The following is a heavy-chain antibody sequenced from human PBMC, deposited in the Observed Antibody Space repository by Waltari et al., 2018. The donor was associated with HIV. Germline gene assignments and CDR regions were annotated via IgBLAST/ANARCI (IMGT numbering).Heavy chain of an antibody. V-gene: IGHV4-34*01. Sequence: QVQLQQWGAGLLKPSETLSLTCAVYGGSFSGYYWSWIRQPPGKGLEWIGEINHSGSTNYNPSLKSRVTISVDTSKNQFSLKLSSVTAADTAVYYCARGRQQWLAGGFIDYWGQGTLVTVSS. CDR1: GGSFSGYY. CDR3: ARGRQQWLAGGFIDY. J-gene: IGHJ4*02. CDR2: INHSGST. D-gene: IGHD6-19*01.